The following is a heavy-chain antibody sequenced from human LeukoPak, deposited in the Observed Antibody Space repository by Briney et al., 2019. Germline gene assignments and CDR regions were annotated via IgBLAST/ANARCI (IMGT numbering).Heavy chain of an antibody. CDR2: VDPEDGET. D-gene: IGHD2-15*01. J-gene: IGHJ4*02. Sequence: ASVKVSCKVSGYTFTDYYMHWVQQAPGKGLEWMGLVDPEDGETIYAEKFQGRVTLTADTSTDTAYMELSSLRSEDTAVYYCATLAKVYCSGGSCYTSPKIDYWGQGTLVTVSS. CDR1: GYTFTDYY. CDR3: ATLAKVYCSGGSCYTSPKIDY. V-gene: IGHV1-69-2*01.